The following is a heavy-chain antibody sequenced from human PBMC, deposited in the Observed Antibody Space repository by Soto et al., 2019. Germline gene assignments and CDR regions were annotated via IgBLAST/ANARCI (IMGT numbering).Heavy chain of an antibody. Sequence: QLQLQESGPGLVKPSETLSLTCTVSGGSISSSSYYWGWIRQPPGKGLEWIGSIYYSGSTYYNPSLKSRVTISVDTSKIQFSLKLSSVTAADTAVYYCASGIVVVPAAPDYWGQGTLVTVSS. V-gene: IGHV4-39*01. D-gene: IGHD2-2*01. J-gene: IGHJ4*02. CDR1: GGSISSSSYY. CDR2: IYYSGST. CDR3: ASGIVVVPAAPDY.